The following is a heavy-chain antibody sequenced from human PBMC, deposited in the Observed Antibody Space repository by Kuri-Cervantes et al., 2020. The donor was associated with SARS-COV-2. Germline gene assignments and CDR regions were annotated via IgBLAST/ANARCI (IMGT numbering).Heavy chain of an antibody. D-gene: IGHD3-22*01. J-gene: IGHJ3*02. V-gene: IGHV3-48*01. CDR1: RFMFSCDR. CDR2: ISSSSSTI. CDR3: AREEADYYDSSGYFYAFDI. Sequence: GESLKISCAASRFMFSCDRMNWVRQAPGKGLEWVSYISSSSSTIYYADSVKGRFTISRDNAKNSLYLQMNSLRAEDTAVYYCAREEADYYDSSGYFYAFDIWGQGTMVTVSS.